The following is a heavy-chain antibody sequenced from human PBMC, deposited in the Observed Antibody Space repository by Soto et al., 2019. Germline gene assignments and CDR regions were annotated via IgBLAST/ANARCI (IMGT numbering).Heavy chain of an antibody. J-gene: IGHJ5*02. D-gene: IGHD3-3*01. Sequence: GGSLRLSCAASGFTFSSYAMHWVRQAPGKGLEWVAVISYDGSNKYYADSVKGRFTISRDNSKNTLYLQMNSLRAEDTAVYYCARDWNYDFWVRENWFDPWGQGTLVTVSS. CDR3: ARDWNYDFWVRENWFDP. CDR2: ISYDGSNK. V-gene: IGHV3-30-3*01. CDR1: GFTFSSYA.